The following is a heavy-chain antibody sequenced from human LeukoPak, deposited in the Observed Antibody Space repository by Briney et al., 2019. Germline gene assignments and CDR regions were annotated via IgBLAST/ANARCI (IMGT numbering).Heavy chain of an antibody. Sequence: SETLSLTCAVYGGSFSGYYWSWIRQPPGKGLEWIGEINHSGSTNYNPSLKSRVTISVDTSKNQFSLKLSSVTAADTAVYYCARADSSSWQIDYWGQGTLVTVSS. CDR1: GGSFSGYY. J-gene: IGHJ4*02. D-gene: IGHD6-13*01. V-gene: IGHV4-34*01. CDR2: INHSGST. CDR3: ARADSSSWQIDY.